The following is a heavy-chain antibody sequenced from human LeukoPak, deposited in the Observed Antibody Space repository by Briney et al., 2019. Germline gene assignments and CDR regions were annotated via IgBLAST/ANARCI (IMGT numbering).Heavy chain of an antibody. CDR2: INPYTGDT. CDR1: GYTLTGYY. D-gene: IGHD2-2*03. J-gene: IGHJ4*02. Sequence: ASVKVSCKASGYTLTGYYIHWVRQAPGQGLEWMGWINPYTGDTNSAQKFQGRVTMTRDTSISTAYMELSRLTSDDSAVYYCARLWIDTPRGDYWGQGTLVTVSS. V-gene: IGHV1-2*02. CDR3: ARLWIDTPRGDY.